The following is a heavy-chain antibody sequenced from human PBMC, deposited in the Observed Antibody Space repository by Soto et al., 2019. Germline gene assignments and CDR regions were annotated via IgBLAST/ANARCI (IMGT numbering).Heavy chain of an antibody. D-gene: IGHD3-3*02. CDR3: ARGGRIRRRDAFDI. CDR1: GYTFTGHY. V-gene: IGHV1-2*04. J-gene: IGHJ3*02. CDR2: INPNSGGT. Sequence: ASVKVSCKASGYTFTGHYMHWVRQAPGQGLEWMGWINPNSGGTNYAQKFQGWVTMTRDTSISTAYMELSRLRSDDTAVYYCARGGRIRRRDAFDIWGQGTMVTVSS.